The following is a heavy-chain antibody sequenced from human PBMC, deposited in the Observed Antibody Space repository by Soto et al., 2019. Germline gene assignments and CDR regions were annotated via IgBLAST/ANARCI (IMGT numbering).Heavy chain of an antibody. D-gene: IGHD3-16*02. Sequence: GGSLRLSCAASGFILTSYWMTWVRQAPGKGLEWVSIIHSGGGTHYADSVKGRFTISRDNSKNTLYLQMNSLRAEDTAVYYCARSSGGSYHSHAFDIWGQGTMVTVSS. J-gene: IGHJ3*02. CDR2: IHSGGGT. CDR1: GFILTSYW. V-gene: IGHV3-53*01. CDR3: ARSSGGSYHSHAFDI.